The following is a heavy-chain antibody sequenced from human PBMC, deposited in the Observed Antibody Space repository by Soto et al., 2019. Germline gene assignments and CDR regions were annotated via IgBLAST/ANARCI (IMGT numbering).Heavy chain of an antibody. Sequence: QITLKESGPTLVKPTQTLTLTCTFSGFSLSTSGVGVGWIRQPPGKALEWLALIYWDEDKRYSPSLKSRITNTNDTTKNQVVLTMTNMDPVDTATYSCAHLVWFGEVRNWFDPWGQGTLVTVSS. V-gene: IGHV2-5*02. J-gene: IGHJ5*02. CDR1: GFSLSTSGVG. CDR3: AHLVWFGEVRNWFDP. CDR2: IYWDEDK. D-gene: IGHD3-10*01.